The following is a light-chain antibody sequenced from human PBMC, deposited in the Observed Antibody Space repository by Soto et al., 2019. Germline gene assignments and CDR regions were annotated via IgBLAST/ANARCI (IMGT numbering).Light chain of an antibody. Sequence: EIVLTQSPGTLSLSPGERATLSCRASQSVSSSYLAWYQQKPGQAPRLLIYGASSRATGIPDRFSGSGSGTHFTLTISRLEPEDFAVYYCQQYGSSPYTFGQGTKLELK. V-gene: IGKV3-20*01. CDR3: QQYGSSPYT. CDR1: QSVSSSY. J-gene: IGKJ2*01. CDR2: GAS.